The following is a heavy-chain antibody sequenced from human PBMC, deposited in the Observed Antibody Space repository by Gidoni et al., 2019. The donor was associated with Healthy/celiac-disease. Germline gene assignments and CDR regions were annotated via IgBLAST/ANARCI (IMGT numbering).Heavy chain of an antibody. J-gene: IGHJ6*02. CDR3: AKVGGSYYYGMDV. V-gene: IGHV3-23*04. CDR2: ISGSGGST. CDR1: GFPFSSYA. D-gene: IGHD1-26*01. Sequence: EVPLVESGGGLVQPGGSLRLSCSASGFPFSSYAMSWGRQAPGKGLEWVSSISGSGGSTYYADSVKGRFTISRDNSKNTLYLQMNSLRAEDTAVYYCAKVGGSYYYGMDVWGQGTTVTVSS.